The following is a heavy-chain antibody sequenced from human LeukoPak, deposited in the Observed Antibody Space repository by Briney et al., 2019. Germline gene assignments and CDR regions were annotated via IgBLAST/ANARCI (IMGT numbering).Heavy chain of an antibody. CDR2: ISGGGSST. J-gene: IGHJ4*02. D-gene: IGHD3-22*01. V-gene: IGHV3-23*01. Sequence: PGGSLRLSCAASGFTFSSFAMSWVRQAPGKGLEWVSVISGGGSSTYYADSVKGRFTISRDNSKNTLYLQMHSLRAEDTAIYYCAKPSRDFDSSGYSHFDYWGQGTLVTVSS. CDR1: GFTFSSFA. CDR3: AKPSRDFDSSGYSHFDY.